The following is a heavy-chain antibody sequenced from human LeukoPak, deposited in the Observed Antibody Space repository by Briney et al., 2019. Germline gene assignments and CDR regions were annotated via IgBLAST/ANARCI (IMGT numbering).Heavy chain of an antibody. CDR1: GFTFSSYA. CDR2: ISGSGGST. Sequence: GGSLRLSCAASGFTFSSYAMSWVRQAPGKGLEWVSAISGSGGSTYYADSVKGRFTISRDNSKNTLYLQMNSLRAEDTAVYYCAKDQLTYSGYDYRTSPFDYWGQGTLVTVSS. CDR3: AKDQLTYSGYDYRTSPFDY. D-gene: IGHD5-12*01. J-gene: IGHJ4*02. V-gene: IGHV3-23*01.